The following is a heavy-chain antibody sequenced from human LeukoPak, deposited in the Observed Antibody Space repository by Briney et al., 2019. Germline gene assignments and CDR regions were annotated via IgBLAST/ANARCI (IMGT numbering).Heavy chain of an antibody. D-gene: IGHD1-14*01. CDR1: RFTFSSYS. J-gene: IGHJ6*03. CDR2: ISSSGSYI. Sequence: GGSLRLSCAASRFTFSSYSMNWVRQAPGKGLEWVSSISSSGSYIYYADSVKGRFTISRDNAKNSLYLQTNSLRAEDTAVYYCARVGPWVNPDYYYYMDVWGKGTTVTVSS. V-gene: IGHV3-21*01. CDR3: ARVGPWVNPDYYYYMDV.